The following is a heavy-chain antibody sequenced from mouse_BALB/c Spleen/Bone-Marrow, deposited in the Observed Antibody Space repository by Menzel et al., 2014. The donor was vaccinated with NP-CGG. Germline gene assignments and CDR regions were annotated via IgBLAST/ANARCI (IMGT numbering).Heavy chain of an antibody. J-gene: IGHJ2*01. V-gene: IGHV5-6-5*01. CDR1: GFTFSSYG. Sequence: DVKLVESGGGLVKPGGSLKLSCAASGFTFSSYGMSWVCQTPEQKLEGVASISGCGSTYYPDNVKGRFTVSRDNARNILCLQMSGLRSEDTAMYYCARKGWLLFDYWGQGTTLTVSS. CDR3: ARKGWLLFDY. D-gene: IGHD2-3*01. CDR2: ISGCGST.